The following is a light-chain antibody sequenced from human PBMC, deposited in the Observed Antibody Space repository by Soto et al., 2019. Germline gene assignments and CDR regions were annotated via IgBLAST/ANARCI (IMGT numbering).Light chain of an antibody. CDR1: ISDVGGYNY. Sequence: QSALTQPASVSGSPGQSITISCTGTISDVGGYNYVSWYQQYPGKAPKLIIYEVNNRPSGISNRFFGSKSGNTASLTISGLRAEDEADYYCGSYRSSRTRVFGGGTKLTVL. CDR2: EVN. CDR3: GSYRSSRTRV. V-gene: IGLV2-14*01. J-gene: IGLJ2*01.